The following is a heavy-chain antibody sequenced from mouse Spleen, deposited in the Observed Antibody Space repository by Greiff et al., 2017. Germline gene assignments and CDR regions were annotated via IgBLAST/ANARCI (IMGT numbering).Heavy chain of an antibody. V-gene: IGHV5-17*01. D-gene: IGHD2-4*01. Sequence: DVQLVESGGGLVKPGGSLKLSCAASGFTFSDYGMHWVRQAPEKGLEWVAYISSGSSTIYYADTVKGRFTISRDNAKNTLFLQMTSLRSEDTAMYYCARSIYYDYDGGAYWGQGTLVTVSA. CDR1: GFTFSDYG. CDR3: ARSIYYDYDGGAY. CDR2: ISSGSSTI. J-gene: IGHJ3*01.